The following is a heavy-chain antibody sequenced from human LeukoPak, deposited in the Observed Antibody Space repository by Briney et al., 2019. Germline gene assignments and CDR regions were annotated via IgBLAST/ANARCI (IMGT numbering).Heavy chain of an antibody. CDR2: ITAYNGNT. J-gene: IGHJ5*02. Sequence: ASVKVSCKASGYSFTSYGISWVQQAPGQGLEWMGWITAYNGNTHFARNLRDRVTMTTDTSANTVYLELRNLRSDDTAVYYCARDPEGTYSGSFEGDWFDPWGQGTLVTVSS. V-gene: IGHV1-18*01. D-gene: IGHD1-26*01. CDR3: ARDPEGTYSGSFEGDWFDP. CDR1: GYSFTSYG.